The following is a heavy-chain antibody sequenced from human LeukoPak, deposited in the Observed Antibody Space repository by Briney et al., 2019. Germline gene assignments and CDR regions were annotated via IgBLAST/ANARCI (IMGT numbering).Heavy chain of an antibody. D-gene: IGHD2-2*01. Sequence: SVKVSCKASGGTFSSYAIIWVRQAPGQGLEWMGGIIPIFGTANYAQKFQGRVTITADESTSTAYMELSSLRSEDTAVYYCARGSWGPYCSSTSCYGWDYYYYYMDVWGKGTTVTVSS. CDR1: GGTFSSYA. CDR3: ARGSWGPYCSSTSCYGWDYYYYYMDV. CDR2: IIPIFGTA. J-gene: IGHJ6*03. V-gene: IGHV1-69*01.